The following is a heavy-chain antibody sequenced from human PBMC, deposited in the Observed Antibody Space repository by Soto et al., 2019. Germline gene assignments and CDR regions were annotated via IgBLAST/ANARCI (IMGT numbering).Heavy chain of an antibody. CDR2: ISAYNGNT. D-gene: IGHD2-21*02. Sequence: ASVKVSCKASGYTFTSYGISWVRQAPGQGLEWMGWISAYNGNTNYAQKLQGRVTMTTDTSTSTAYMELRSMRSDDTAVYYCARALAYCGGDCRTYYYYGMDVWG. J-gene: IGHJ6*02. CDR3: ARALAYCGGDCRTYYYYGMDV. CDR1: GYTFTSYG. V-gene: IGHV1-18*01.